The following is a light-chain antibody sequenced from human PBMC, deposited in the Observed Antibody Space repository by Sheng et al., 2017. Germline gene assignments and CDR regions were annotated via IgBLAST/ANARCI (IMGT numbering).Light chain of an antibody. CDR1: QSVSTW. V-gene: IGKV1-5*03. Sequence: DIQMTQSPSTLSAFVGDRVTITCRASQSVSTWLAWYQKKPGKAPKILIYKASSLESGVPSRFSGSGSGTEFTLIISSLQPDDSATYYCQHYSNDWRFGQGTKVEIK. CDR3: QHYSNDWR. J-gene: IGKJ1*01. CDR2: KAS.